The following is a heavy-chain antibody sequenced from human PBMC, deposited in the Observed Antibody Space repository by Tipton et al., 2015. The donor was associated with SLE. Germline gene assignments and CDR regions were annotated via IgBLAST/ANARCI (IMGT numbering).Heavy chain of an antibody. CDR2: VFYSGNT. D-gene: IGHD6-13*01. CDR1: GASMSGDY. V-gene: IGHV4-59*08. Sequence: TLSLTCTVSGASMSGDYWSWIRQPPGGGLEWIGYVFYSGNTRYNPSLQSRVSISIDTSKSRFSLRLTSVTAADTAIYYCARHVGVAAAAPYFYYMAVWGKGTTVTVS. J-gene: IGHJ6*03. CDR3: ARHVGVAAAAPYFYYMAV.